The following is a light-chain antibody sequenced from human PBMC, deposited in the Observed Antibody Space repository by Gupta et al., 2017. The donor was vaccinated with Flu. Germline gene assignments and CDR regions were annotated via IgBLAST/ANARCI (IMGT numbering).Light chain of an antibody. CDR3: QQYNNWPMYT. CDR2: GAS. CDR1: QSISFN. J-gene: IGKJ2*01. Sequence: ERATLSCRASQSISFNLAWYQQKPGQAPRLLIYGASTRATGIPARFSGSGSGTEFTLTISSLQSEDFAVYYCQQYNNWPMYTFGQGTKLEIK. V-gene: IGKV3-15*01.